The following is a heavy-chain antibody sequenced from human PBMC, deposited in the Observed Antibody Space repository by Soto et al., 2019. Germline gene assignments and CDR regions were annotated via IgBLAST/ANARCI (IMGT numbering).Heavy chain of an antibody. J-gene: IGHJ5*02. CDR3: ARHPSDFWFDP. CDR2: IYYSGST. D-gene: IGHD2-21*02. CDR1: GGSISSYY. V-gene: IGHV4-59*08. Sequence: PSETLSLTCTVSGGSISSYYWSWIRQPPGKGLEWIGYIYYSGSTYYNPSLKSRVTVSVDTSKNQFSLKLSSVTAADTAVYYCARHPSDFWFDPWGQGTLVTV.